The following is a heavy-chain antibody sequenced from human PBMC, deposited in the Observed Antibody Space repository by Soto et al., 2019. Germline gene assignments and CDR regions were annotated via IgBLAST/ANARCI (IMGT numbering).Heavy chain of an antibody. CDR1: GGSISSYY. J-gene: IGHJ2*01. CDR3: ARTQGSGPNWYFDL. V-gene: IGHV4-59*08. Sequence: QVQLQESGPGLVMPSETLSLTCTVSGGSISSYYWSWIRQPPGKGLEWIGYIYYSGSTNYNPSLKSRVTISVDTSKNQFSLKLSSVTAADTSVYYCARTQGSGPNWYFDLWGRGTLVTVSS. CDR2: IYYSGST.